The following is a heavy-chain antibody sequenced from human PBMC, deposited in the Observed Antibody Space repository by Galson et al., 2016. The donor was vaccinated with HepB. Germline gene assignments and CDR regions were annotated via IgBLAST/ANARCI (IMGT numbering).Heavy chain of an antibody. CDR3: ARGGGYSYGLSEFFDN. CDR1: GGSISRSGYY. J-gene: IGHJ4*02. Sequence: LSLTCSVSGGSISRSGYYWSWIRQHPEKGLEWIGYIYSRGTTYYNPSLKSRITISIDTSKNQFSLKLSSVTAADTAVYYCARGGGYSYGLSEFFDNWGQGTLVTVSS. V-gene: IGHV4-31*03. D-gene: IGHD5-18*01. CDR2: IYSRGTT.